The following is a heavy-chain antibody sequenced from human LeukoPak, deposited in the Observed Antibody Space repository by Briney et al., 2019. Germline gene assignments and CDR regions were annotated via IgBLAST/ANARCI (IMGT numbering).Heavy chain of an antibody. CDR2: IKHDGSED. Sequence: GGSLRLSCAASGFIFSSYWMTWVRQAPGKGLEWVTTIKHDGSEDYYLDSVKGRFTISRDNAKNSLYLQMNSLRVEDTAVYYCARDSLTLIVGRQKRGLDFWGQGTLVTVSS. CDR3: ARDSLTLIVGRQKRGLDF. J-gene: IGHJ4*02. CDR1: GFIFSSYW. D-gene: IGHD3-22*01. V-gene: IGHV3-7*01.